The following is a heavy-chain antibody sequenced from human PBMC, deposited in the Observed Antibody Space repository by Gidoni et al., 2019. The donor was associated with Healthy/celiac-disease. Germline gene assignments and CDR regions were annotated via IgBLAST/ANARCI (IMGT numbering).Heavy chain of an antibody. CDR2: INPISGGT. V-gene: IGHV1-2*02. Sequence: QVQLVQSGAEVKKPVASLKVSCKASGYTFNGYYIHWVRKAPGQGLEWMEWINPISGGTNSAQRLQGRVTMTRDTSISTAYLELSRLRSDDTAVYYCARGGSGAGVVFWFDPWGQGTLVTVSS. J-gene: IGHJ5*02. CDR3: ARGGSGAGVVFWFDP. D-gene: IGHD3-10*01. CDR1: GYTFNGYY.